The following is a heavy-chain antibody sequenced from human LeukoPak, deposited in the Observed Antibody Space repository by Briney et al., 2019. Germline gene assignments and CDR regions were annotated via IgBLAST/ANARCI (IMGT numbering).Heavy chain of an antibody. J-gene: IGHJ5*02. CDR2: ISSSGSTI. V-gene: IGHV3-48*03. D-gene: IGHD1-26*01. CDR3: ARDRAVGALLGVFWFDP. CDR1: GFTFSSYE. Sequence: QPGGSLRLSCAASGFTFSSYEMNWVRQAPGKGLEGVSYISSSGSTIYYADSVKGRFTISRDNAKNSLYLQMNSLRAEDTAVYYCARDRAVGALLGVFWFDPWGQGTLVTVSS.